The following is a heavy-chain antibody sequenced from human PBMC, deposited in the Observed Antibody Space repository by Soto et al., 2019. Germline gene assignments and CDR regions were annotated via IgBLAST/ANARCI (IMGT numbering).Heavy chain of an antibody. CDR1: VVTVRNKY. CDR3: ARTGFLEWLLLLDYYYGMDV. V-gene: IGHV3-53*01. D-gene: IGHD3-3*01. J-gene: IGHJ6*02. CDR2: IYSGGST. Sequence: GAPRNTRAASVVTVRNKYMYWGPPGPGKGLEWVSVIYSGGSTYYADSVKGRFTISRDNSKNTLYLQMNSLRAEDTAVYYCARTGFLEWLLLLDYYYGMDVWGQGT.